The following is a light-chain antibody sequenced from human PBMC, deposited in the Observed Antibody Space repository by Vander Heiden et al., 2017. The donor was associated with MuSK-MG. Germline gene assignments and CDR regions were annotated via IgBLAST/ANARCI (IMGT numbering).Light chain of an antibody. Sequence: DIQMTQSPSTLSASVGDRVSITCRASQRIGRSLAWYQQKPGKAPKLLIYKASSLETGAPSRFSGSGSGTEFTLIISSLHPDDVATYYCQRDDDYYQTFGQGTKLEI. CDR1: QRIGRS. CDR3: QRDDDYYQT. CDR2: KAS. J-gene: IGKJ1*01. V-gene: IGKV1-5*03.